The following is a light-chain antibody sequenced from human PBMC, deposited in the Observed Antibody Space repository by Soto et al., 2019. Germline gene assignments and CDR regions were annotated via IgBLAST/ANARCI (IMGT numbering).Light chain of an antibody. Sequence: QSVLTQPASVSGSPGQSITIACTGTNRDVGSYNLVSWYQQRPGEAPKLIISEVRNRPSGISYRFTGSKSGNTASLTISGLRSEDEADYYCAAWDDSLSGWVFGGGTKVTVL. CDR2: EVR. J-gene: IGLJ3*02. CDR1: NRDVGSYNL. V-gene: IGLV2-14*01. CDR3: AAWDDSLSGWV.